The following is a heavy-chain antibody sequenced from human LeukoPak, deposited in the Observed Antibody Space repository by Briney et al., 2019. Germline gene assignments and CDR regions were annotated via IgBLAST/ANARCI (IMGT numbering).Heavy chain of an antibody. Sequence: GGSLRLSCAASGFTFSSYGMHWVRQAPGKGLEWVAVIWYDGSNKYYADSVKGRFTISRDNSKNTLYLQMNSLRAEDTAVYYCAGDGRGYSYGPWALDIWGQGTMVTVSS. CDR2: IWYDGSNK. CDR1: GFTFSSYG. CDR3: AGDGRGYSYGPWALDI. D-gene: IGHD5-18*01. V-gene: IGHV3-33*01. J-gene: IGHJ3*02.